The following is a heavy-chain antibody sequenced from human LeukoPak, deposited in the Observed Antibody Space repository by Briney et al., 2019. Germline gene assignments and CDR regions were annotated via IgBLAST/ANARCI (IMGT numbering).Heavy chain of an antibody. D-gene: IGHD4-17*01. J-gene: IGHJ6*03. V-gene: IGHV1-69*05. Sequence: GASVKVSCKASGGTFSGHGISWVRQAPGQGLEWMGGLIPIFGATNYTQRFQGRITITTDESTTTAYMELSGLTSEDTAVYFCAAGDPFNYNMDRWGKGTTVTVFS. CDR1: GGTFSGHG. CDR3: AAGDPFNYNMDR. CDR2: LIPIFGAT.